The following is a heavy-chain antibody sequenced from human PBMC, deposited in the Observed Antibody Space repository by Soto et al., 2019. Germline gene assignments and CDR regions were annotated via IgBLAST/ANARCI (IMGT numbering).Heavy chain of an antibody. CDR1: GFTFSSYG. J-gene: IGHJ4*02. CDR3: AKMCGATYYDILTGYDFDY. Sequence: GGSLRLSCAASGFTFSSYGMHWVRQAPGKGLEWVAVISYDGSNKYYADSVKGRFTISRDNSKNTLYLQMNSLRAEDTAVYYCAKMCGATYYDILTGYDFDYWGQGTLVTVSS. D-gene: IGHD3-9*01. CDR2: ISYDGSNK. V-gene: IGHV3-30*18.